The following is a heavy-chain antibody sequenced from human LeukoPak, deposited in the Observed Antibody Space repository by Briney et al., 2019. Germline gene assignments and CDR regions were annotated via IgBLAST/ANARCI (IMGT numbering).Heavy chain of an antibody. CDR3: ARGAWDYDSSGYYFDY. CDR2: IYYSGST. Sequence: SETLSLTCTVSGGSISNYYWSWIRQPPGKGLEWIGYIYYSGSTNYNPSLKSRVTISVDTSKNQFSLKLSSVTAADTAVYYCARGAWDYDSSGYYFDYWGQGTLVTVSS. V-gene: IGHV4-59*12. CDR1: GGSISNYY. J-gene: IGHJ4*02. D-gene: IGHD3-22*01.